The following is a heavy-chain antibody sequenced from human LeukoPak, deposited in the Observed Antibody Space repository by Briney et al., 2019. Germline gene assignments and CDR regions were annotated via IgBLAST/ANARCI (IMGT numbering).Heavy chain of an antibody. CDR2: ISSSGSTI. CDR3: ARDLRYYYPPGLWD. CDR1: GFTFSDYY. Sequence: GGSLGLSCAASGFTFSDYYMSWIRQAPGKGLEWVSYISSSGSTIYYADSVKGRFTISRDNAKNSLYLQVNSLRAEDTAVYYCARDLRYYYPPGLWDWGQGTLVTVSS. J-gene: IGHJ4*02. V-gene: IGHV3-11*01. D-gene: IGHD3-22*01.